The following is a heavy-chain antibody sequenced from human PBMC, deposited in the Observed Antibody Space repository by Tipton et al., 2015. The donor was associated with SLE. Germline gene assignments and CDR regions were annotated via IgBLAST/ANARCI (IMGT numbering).Heavy chain of an antibody. CDR3: ASQSEARIAARPSWYFNL. J-gene: IGHJ2*01. D-gene: IGHD6-6*01. CDR1: RGSISSGSYY. Sequence: TLSLTCTVSRGSISSGSYYWSWIRHPPRKGLEWIGYIYYSGSTNYNPPLKSRVTIAVDTPKNQFSMKLSSVTAADTAVYYSASQSEARIAARPSWYFNLWGRGALVTVSS. CDR2: IYYSGST. V-gene: IGHV4-61*01.